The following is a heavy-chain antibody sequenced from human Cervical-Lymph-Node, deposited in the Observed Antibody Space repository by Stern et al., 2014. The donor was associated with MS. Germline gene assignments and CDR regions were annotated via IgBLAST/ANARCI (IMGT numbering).Heavy chain of an antibody. J-gene: IGHJ4*02. CDR1: GGSVNGHY. D-gene: IGHD2-21*01. CDR2: IHYSGST. Sequence: VQLVESGPGLVKPSETLSLTCTVSGGSVNGHYWTWIRQPPGKGLEWIGYIHYSGSTNYNPSLKSRVTMSLETSKNQFTLRRRSVTAADTAVYYCAKGRTIPKEGYYFDYWGQGTLGTVSS. V-gene: IGHV4-59*08. CDR3: AKGRTIPKEGYYFDY.